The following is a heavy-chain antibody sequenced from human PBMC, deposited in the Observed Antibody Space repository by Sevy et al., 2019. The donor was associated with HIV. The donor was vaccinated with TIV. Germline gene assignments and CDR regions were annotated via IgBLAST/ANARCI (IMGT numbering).Heavy chain of an antibody. CDR1: GFTFGDYC. V-gene: IGHV3-49*04. D-gene: IGHD1-1*01. J-gene: IGHJ4*02. CDR2: LKSDVYGGTV. CDR3: TPWKAAQSIFDY. Sequence: GGSLRLSCTASGFTFGDYCMSWVRQAPGKGLEWVAFLKSDVYGGTVDHAASVKGRFVISRDDSKTIAYLQMNDLKTEDTVVYYFTPWKAAQSIFDYWGQGALVTVSS.